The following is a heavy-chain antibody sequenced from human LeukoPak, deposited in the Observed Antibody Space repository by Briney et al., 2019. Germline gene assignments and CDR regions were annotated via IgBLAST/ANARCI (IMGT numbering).Heavy chain of an antibody. J-gene: IGHJ3*01. CDR2: IAGGGTT. CDR1: GFTLSSYG. CDR3: AKVRAPRSAFDV. Sequence: GGSLRLSCVASGFTLSSYGMSWVRQAPGKGLEWVSTIAGGGTTFYADSVKGRFTVSRDNSKNTLILQVNSLRAEDTAVYFCAKVRAPRSAFDVWGQGTMVTVSS. V-gene: IGHV3-23*01.